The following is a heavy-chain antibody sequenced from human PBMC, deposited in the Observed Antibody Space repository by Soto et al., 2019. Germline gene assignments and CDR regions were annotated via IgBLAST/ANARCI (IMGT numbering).Heavy chain of an antibody. CDR2: INPNSGGT. J-gene: IGHJ6*02. V-gene: IGHV1-2*04. CDR3: ARDLLDMGYYGMDV. CDR1: GYTFTGYY. D-gene: IGHD2-2*03. Sequence: ASVKVSCKASGYTFTGYYMHWVRQAPGQGLEWMGWINPNSGGTNYAQKFRGWVTMTRDTSINTAYMELSRLRSDDTAVYYCARDLLDMGYYGMDVWGQGTTVTVSS.